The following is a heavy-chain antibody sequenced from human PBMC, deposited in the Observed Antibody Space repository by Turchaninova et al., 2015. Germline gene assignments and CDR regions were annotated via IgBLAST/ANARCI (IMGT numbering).Heavy chain of an antibody. CDR2: ISYDGSNK. Sequence: QVQLVESGGGVVQPGRSLRLSCAASGFTFSSYAMHWVRKAPGKGMGWVGVISYDGSNKYYADSEKGRFTIARDKCENPLYRQMNSLRAEDTAVYYWARAPPSTVTTRAGYYGMDVWGQGTTVTVSS. CDR1: GFTFSSYA. D-gene: IGHD4-11*01. CDR3: ARAPPSTVTTRAGYYGMDV. V-gene: IGHV3-30*14. J-gene: IGHJ6*02.